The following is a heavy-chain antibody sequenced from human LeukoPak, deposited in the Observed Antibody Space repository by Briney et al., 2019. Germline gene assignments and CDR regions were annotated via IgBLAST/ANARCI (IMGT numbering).Heavy chain of an antibody. CDR1: GYNFDSYW. D-gene: IGHD3-16*01. J-gene: IGHJ5*02. Sequence: PGESLKISCEASGYNFDSYWIGWVRQMPERGLEWMGSVYPGDSDTRYSPSFQGQVTISADKSINTAYVQWNSLKASDTAIYYCARQMGDVVLGPSGTWESAYWADPWGQGTLVTVSS. V-gene: IGHV5-51*01. CDR3: ARQMGDVVLGPSGTWESAYWADP. CDR2: VYPGDSDT.